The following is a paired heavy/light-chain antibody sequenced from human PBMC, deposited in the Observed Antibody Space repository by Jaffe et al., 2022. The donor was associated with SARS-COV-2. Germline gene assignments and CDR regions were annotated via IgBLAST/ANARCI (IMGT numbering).Light chain of an antibody. V-gene: IGLV7-43*01. Sequence: QTVVTQEPSLTVSPGGTVTLTCASSTGAVTSGYHPNWFQQKPGQAPRALIYSTNNKHSWTPARFSGSLLGGKAALTLSGVQPEDEADYYCLLYYGGSWVFGGGTKLTVL. CDR3: LLYYGGSWV. J-gene: IGLJ3*02. CDR1: TGAVTSGYH. CDR2: STN.
Heavy chain of an antibody. CDR1: GDSVSSDSAA. V-gene: IGHV6-1*01. J-gene: IGHJ6*04. CDR3: ARDDYSDRVYRMDV. Sequence: QVQLQQSGPGLVKSSQTLSLTCAISGDSVSSDSAAWNWIRQSPSRGLEWLGRTYYRSKWYNEYAVSVKSRITINPDTSKNQFSLQLKSVTPEDTAVYYCARDDYSDRVYRMDVWGKGTTVTVSS. CDR2: TYYRSKWYN. D-gene: IGHD3-22*01.